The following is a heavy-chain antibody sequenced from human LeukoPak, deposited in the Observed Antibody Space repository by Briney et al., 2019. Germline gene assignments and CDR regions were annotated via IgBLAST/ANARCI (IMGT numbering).Heavy chain of an antibody. CDR3: ARTSREMTTSTGYFDY. J-gene: IGHJ4*02. D-gene: IGHD5-24*01. CDR1: GGTFSSYA. V-gene: IGHV1-69*13. Sequence: ASVKVSCKASGGTFSSYAISWVRQAPGQGLEWMGGIIPIFGTANYVQKFQGRVTITADESTSTAYMGLSSLRSEDTAVYYCARTSREMTTSTGYFDYWGQGTLVTVSS. CDR2: IIPIFGTA.